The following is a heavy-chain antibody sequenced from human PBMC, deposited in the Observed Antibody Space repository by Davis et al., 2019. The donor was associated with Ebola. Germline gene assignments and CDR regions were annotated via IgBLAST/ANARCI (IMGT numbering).Heavy chain of an antibody. CDR3: AKGPRDLVVVVAATPFDY. CDR2: IRYDGSNK. J-gene: IGHJ4*02. V-gene: IGHV3-30*02. D-gene: IGHD2-15*01. Sequence: PGGSLRLSCAASGFTFSSYGMHWVRQAPGKGLEWVAFIRYDGSNKYYADSVKGRFTISRDNSKNTLYLQMNSLRAEDTAVYYCAKGPRDLVVVVAATPFDYWGQGTLVTVSS. CDR1: GFTFSSYG.